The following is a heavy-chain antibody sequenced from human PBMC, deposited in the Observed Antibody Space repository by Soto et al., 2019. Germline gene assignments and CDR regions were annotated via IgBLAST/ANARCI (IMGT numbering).Heavy chain of an antibody. CDR2: IYPGDSDT. J-gene: IGHJ3*02. CDR3: GGRGGYCSGGTCYSATAFDI. D-gene: IGHD2-15*01. V-gene: IGHV5-51*01. Sequence: GESLKISCKGSGYRFTSYWIGWVRQMPGKGLEWMGIIYPGDSDTRYSPSFQGQVTVPADKSISTAYLQWSSLKASDTAMYYCGGRGGYCSGGTCYSATAFDIWGQGTMVTVSS. CDR1: GYRFTSYW.